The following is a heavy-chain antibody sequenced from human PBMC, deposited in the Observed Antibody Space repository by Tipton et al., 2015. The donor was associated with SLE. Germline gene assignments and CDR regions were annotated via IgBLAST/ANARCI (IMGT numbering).Heavy chain of an antibody. CDR2: IYYSGST. CDR1: GGSISIYS. V-gene: IGHV4-59*01. CDR3: ARGGGGAFDM. J-gene: IGHJ3*02. Sequence: TLSLTCTVSGGSISIYSWSWIRQPPGNGLEWIGYIYYSGSTNYNRSLKSRVTISVDTAKNQFSLKLSSVTAADTAVYYCARGGGGAFDMWGQGTMVTVSS. D-gene: IGHD3-16*01.